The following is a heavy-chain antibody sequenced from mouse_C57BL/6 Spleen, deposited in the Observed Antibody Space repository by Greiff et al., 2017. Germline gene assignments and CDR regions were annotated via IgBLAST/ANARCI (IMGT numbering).Heavy chain of an antibody. CDR3: ASYGSSPFDF. CDR2: IDPEDGAT. Sequence: VQLQQSGAELVKPGASVKLSCTASGFNIKDYYMHWVKQRTEQGLEWIGRIDPEDGATKYAPNFQGKATITADTSSNTAYLQLSSLTSEDTAVYYGASYGSSPFDFWGQGTTLTVSS. CDR1: GFNIKDYY. D-gene: IGHD1-1*01. V-gene: IGHV14-2*01. J-gene: IGHJ2*01.